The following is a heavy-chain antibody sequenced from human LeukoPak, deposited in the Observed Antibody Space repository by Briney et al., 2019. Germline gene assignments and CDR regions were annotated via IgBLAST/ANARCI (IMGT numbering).Heavy chain of an antibody. V-gene: IGHV3-74*01. J-gene: IGHJ4*02. CDR2: INHAGRDT. CDR1: GFTFSSHW. CDR3: IRSNGWPDY. Sequence: PGGSLRLSCVVSGFTFSSHWMHWVRQAPGKGPVWVSRINHAGRDTIYADSVKGRFTIFRDNAKNTLYLQMNSLRVEDTAVYYCIRSNGWPDYWGQGTLVTVSS. D-gene: IGHD6-19*01.